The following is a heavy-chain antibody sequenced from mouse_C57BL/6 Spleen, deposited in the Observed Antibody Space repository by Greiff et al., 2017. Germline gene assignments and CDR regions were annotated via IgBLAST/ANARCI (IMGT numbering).Heavy chain of an antibody. V-gene: IGHV1-69*01. CDR1: GYTFSSYW. Sequence: QVQLKQPGAELVMPGASVKLSCKASGYTFSSYWMHWVKQRPGQGLEWIGEIDPSDSYTNYNQKFKGKSTLTVDKSSSTAYMQLSSLTSEDAAVYYCARWEVTMDYWGQGTTLTVSS. J-gene: IGHJ2*01. CDR2: IDPSDSYT. D-gene: IGHD2-2*01. CDR3: ARWEVTMDY.